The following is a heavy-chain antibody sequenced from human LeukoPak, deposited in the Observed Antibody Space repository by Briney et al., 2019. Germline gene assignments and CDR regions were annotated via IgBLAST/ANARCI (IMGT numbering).Heavy chain of an antibody. D-gene: IGHD3-22*01. J-gene: IGHJ3*02. CDR3: ARYANCYDSSGYYFLYAFDI. CDR1: GYIFTSYW. CDR2: IYPRDSDT. Sequence: GESLKISCKGSGYIFTSYWIGLVRPMPGKGMGWMGIIYPRDSDTRYSPSFQGQVTISADKSISTAYLQWSSLKASDTAMYYCARYANCYDSSGYYFLYAFDIWGQGTMVTVSS. V-gene: IGHV5-51*01.